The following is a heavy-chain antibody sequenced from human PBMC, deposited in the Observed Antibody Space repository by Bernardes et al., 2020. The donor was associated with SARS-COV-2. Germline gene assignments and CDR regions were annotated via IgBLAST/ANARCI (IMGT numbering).Heavy chain of an antibody. CDR1: GGTFSSYA. CDR3: ASTAKMSIAAAPDLGGWTFAL. V-gene: IGHV1-69*13. D-gene: IGHD6-13*01. J-gene: IGHJ2*01. Sequence: SVKVSCKASGGTFSSYAISWVRQAPGQGLEWMGRIIPIFGTANYAQKFQGRVTITADESTSTAYMELSSLRSEDTAVYYCASTAKMSIAAAPDLGGWTFALWGRGTLVTVSS. CDR2: IIPIFGTA.